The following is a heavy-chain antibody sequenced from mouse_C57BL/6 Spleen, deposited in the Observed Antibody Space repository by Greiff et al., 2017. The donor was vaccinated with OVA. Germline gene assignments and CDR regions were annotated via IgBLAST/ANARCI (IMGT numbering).Heavy chain of an antibody. D-gene: IGHD2-12*01. Sequence: DVHLVESGGGLVKPGGSLKLSCAASGFTFSSYAMSWVRQTPEKRLEWVATISDGGSYTYYPDNVKGRFTISRDNAKNNLYLQMSHLKSEDTAMYYCARGGRELQDYYAMDYWGQGTSVTVSS. CDR3: ARGGRELQDYYAMDY. CDR1: GFTFSSYA. V-gene: IGHV5-4*01. CDR2: ISDGGSYT. J-gene: IGHJ4*01.